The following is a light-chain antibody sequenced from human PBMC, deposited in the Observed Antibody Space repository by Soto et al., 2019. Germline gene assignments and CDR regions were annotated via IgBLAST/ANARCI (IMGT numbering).Light chain of an antibody. Sequence: EIVLTQSPGTLSLSPGERATLSCRASQSVSSSYLAWYQQKPGQAPRLLIYGASSRATGIPDRFSGSGSGTDFTLTISRPAPEDFAVYYCQQYASSPLTFGQGTKAEIK. V-gene: IGKV3-20*01. CDR3: QQYASSPLT. CDR2: GAS. CDR1: QSVSSSY. J-gene: IGKJ1*01.